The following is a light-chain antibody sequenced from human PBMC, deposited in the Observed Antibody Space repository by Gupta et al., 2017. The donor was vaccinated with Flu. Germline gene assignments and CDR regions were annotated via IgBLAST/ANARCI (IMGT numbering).Light chain of an antibody. V-gene: IGKV3-15*01. J-gene: IGKJ4*01. CDR3: RQYENAPLT. Sequence: VAAGGSTTIPRREDSSGNSNLAWYQQKPGQNPRLLIYGGSTRASGVPERLSGSGSGTEVTINISRVKSDDVGVYYCRQYENAPLTFGGGTKVEIK. CDR2: GGS. CDR1: SSGNSN.